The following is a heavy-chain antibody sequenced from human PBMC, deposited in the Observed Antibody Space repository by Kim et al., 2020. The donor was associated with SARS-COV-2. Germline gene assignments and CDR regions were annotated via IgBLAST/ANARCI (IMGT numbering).Heavy chain of an antibody. D-gene: IGHD6-19*01. Sequence: SETLSLTCTVSGGSISSYYWSWIRQPPGKGLEWIGYIYYSGSTNYNPSLKSRVTISVDTSKNQFSLKLSSVTAADTAVYYCARVSGSSGWYPFDYWGQGTLVTVSS. CDR1: GGSISSYY. CDR3: ARVSGSSGWYPFDY. CDR2: IYYSGST. J-gene: IGHJ4*02. V-gene: IGHV4-59*01.